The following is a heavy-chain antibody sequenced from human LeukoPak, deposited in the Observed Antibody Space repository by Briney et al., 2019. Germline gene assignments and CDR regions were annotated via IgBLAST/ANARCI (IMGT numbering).Heavy chain of an antibody. J-gene: IGHJ4*02. Sequence: SETLSLTCTVSGYSISSGYYWGWIRQPPGKGLEWIGSIYYSGSTYYNPSLKSRVTISVDTSKNQFSLKLSSVTAADTAVYYWARVPYYYDWIDYWGQGTLVTVSS. D-gene: IGHD3-22*01. V-gene: IGHV4-38-2*02. CDR3: ARVPYYYDWIDY. CDR2: IYYSGST. CDR1: GYSISSGYY.